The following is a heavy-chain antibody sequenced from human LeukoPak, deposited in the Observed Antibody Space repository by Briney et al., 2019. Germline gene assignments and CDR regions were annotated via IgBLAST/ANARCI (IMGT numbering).Heavy chain of an antibody. V-gene: IGHV3-43*02. CDR2: SGDGGST. D-gene: IGHD1-26*01. J-gene: IGHJ5*02. CDR1: GFIFDNYA. Sequence: GGSLRLSCEAPGFIFDNYAIHWVRQAPGKGLEWVSLSGDGGSTFYADSVRGRFTISRDNTRKSLSLQMSSLRSEDTALYYCARESETSGWYDHWGQGTLVTVSS. CDR3: ARESETSGWYDH.